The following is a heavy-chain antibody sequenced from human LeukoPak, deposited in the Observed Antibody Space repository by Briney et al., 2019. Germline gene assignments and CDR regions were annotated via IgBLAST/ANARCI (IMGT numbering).Heavy chain of an antibody. J-gene: IGHJ4*02. Sequence: GGSLRLSCAASGFRFNNYAMNWVRQAPVKGLEWVSGISGSGSGSYYADSVKGRFTVSRDNSKNTLHLQMNSLRAEDTAVYYCAKGHIESGGYYYFDYWGQGTLVTVSS. CDR1: GFRFNNYA. CDR3: AKGHIESGGYYYFDY. V-gene: IGHV3-23*01. D-gene: IGHD3-22*01. CDR2: ISGSGSGS.